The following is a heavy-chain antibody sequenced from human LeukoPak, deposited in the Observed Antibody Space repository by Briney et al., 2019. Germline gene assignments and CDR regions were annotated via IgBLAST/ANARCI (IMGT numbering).Heavy chain of an antibody. D-gene: IGHD5-18*01. Sequence: PGGSLRLSCAASGFTFSSYAMSWVRQAPGKGLEWASAISGSGGSTYYADSVKGRFTISRDNSKNTLYLQMNSLRAEDTAVYYCAKDSQESIRIQLDWGQGTLVTVSS. J-gene: IGHJ4*02. CDR3: AKDSQESIRIQLD. CDR1: GFTFSSYA. CDR2: ISGSGGST. V-gene: IGHV3-23*01.